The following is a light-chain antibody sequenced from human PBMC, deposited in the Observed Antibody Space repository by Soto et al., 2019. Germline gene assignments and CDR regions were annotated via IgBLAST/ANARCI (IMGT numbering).Light chain of an antibody. Sequence: EIVLTQSPGTLSLSPGERATLSCRASQSVSSNYLAWYQQKPGQAPKLLIYGASSRATCIPDRFSGSGSGTDFILTISRLEPEDFAMYYCQQSGKSFPLTFGGGTKLEI. CDR1: QSVSSNY. CDR3: QQSGKSFPLT. CDR2: GAS. J-gene: IGKJ4*01. V-gene: IGKV3-20*01.